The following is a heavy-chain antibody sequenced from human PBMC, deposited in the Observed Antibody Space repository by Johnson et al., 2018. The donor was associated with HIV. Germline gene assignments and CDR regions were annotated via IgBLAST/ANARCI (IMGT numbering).Heavy chain of an antibody. CDR2: IGTAGNT. V-gene: IGHV3-13*01. D-gene: IGHD3-16*01. Sequence: VQLVESGGGLVQPGGSLRLSCAASGFTFSSYDMHWVRQATGKGLEWVSAIGTAGNTYYPGSVKGRFTISRDNSKNSLYLQMNSLRAEDTAVYYCARGGKRVMAAFDIWGQGTMVIVSS. J-gene: IGHJ3*02. CDR1: GFTFSSYD. CDR3: ARGGKRVMAAFDI.